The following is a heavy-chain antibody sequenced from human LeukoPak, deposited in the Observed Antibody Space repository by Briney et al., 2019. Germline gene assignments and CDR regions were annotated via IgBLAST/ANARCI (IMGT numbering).Heavy chain of an antibody. CDR3: ARFGIVAASVSWFDS. Sequence: PSETLSHTSTVSGGSISSYYGCWIRQPPGKGLEWIGYIYYSGSTNYNPSHKSRVTIAVDTSKNQFSLKLSSVTAADTAVYYCARFGIVAASVSWFDSWGQGTLVTVSS. J-gene: IGHJ5*01. V-gene: IGHV4-59*01. CDR2: IYYSGST. CDR1: GGSISSYY. D-gene: IGHD1-26*01.